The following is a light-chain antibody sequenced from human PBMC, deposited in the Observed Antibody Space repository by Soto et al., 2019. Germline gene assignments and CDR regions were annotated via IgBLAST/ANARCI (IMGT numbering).Light chain of an antibody. CDR1: SSDVGNYNL. V-gene: IGLV2-23*01. CDR3: CSYASSSTYV. J-gene: IGLJ1*01. CDR2: EGS. Sequence: QSALTQPASGSGTPGRSITVSCTGTSSDVGNYNLVSWYQHDPGKAPKLLIYEGSKRPSGVSDRFSGSKSGDTASLTISGLQAEDEADYYCCSYASSSTYVFGTGTKVTVL.